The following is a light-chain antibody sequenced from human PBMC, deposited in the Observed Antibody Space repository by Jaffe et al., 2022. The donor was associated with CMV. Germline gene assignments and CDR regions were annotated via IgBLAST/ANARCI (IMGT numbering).Light chain of an antibody. CDR3: QQYDEFLYT. Sequence: DIQMTQSPSTLSASVGDRVTITCRASQSINNWLAWYQQKPGKAPKLLIYKASTLETGVPSRFSGSGSGTEFTLTISSLQPDDFATYYCQQYDEFLYTFGQGTKLEIK. CDR1: QSINNW. J-gene: IGKJ2*01. V-gene: IGKV1-5*03. CDR2: KAS.